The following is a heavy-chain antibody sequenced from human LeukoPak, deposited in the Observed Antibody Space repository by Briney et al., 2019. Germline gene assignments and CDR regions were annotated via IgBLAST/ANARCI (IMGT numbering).Heavy chain of an antibody. D-gene: IGHD2-15*01. CDR1: GGSISSYY. J-gene: IGHJ4*02. CDR2: IYTSGST. V-gene: IGHV4-4*07. CDR3: ARVDLRAAYFDY. Sequence: KSSETLSLTCTVSGGSISSYYWSWIRQPAGKGLEWIGRIYTSGSTGYNPSLKSRATMSVDTSKNQFSLKLSSVAAADTAVYYCARVDLRAAYFDYWGQGTLVTVSS.